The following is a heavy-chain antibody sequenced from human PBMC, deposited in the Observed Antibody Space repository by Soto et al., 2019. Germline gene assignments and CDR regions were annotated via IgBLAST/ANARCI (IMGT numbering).Heavy chain of an antibody. CDR1: GYSFTSYW. J-gene: IGHJ6*02. V-gene: IGHV5-51*01. Sequence: GESLKISCKGSGYSFTSYWIGWVRQMPGKGLEWMGIIYPGDSDTRYSPSFQGQVTISADKSISTAYLQWSSPKASDTARYYWGREGRLLWLGELLFPGGGPHYYGMDVWGQGTTVTVPS. D-gene: IGHD3-10*01. CDR3: GREGRLLWLGELLFPGGGPHYYGMDV. CDR2: IYPGDSDT.